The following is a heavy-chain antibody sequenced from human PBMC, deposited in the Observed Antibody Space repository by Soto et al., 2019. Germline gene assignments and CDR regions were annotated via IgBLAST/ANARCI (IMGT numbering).Heavy chain of an antibody. CDR2: ISSNGGST. V-gene: IGHV3-64*02. J-gene: IGHJ4*02. D-gene: IGHD3-10*01. CDR1: GFTFSSYA. CDR3: ARGGSGSYNLYFDY. Sequence: EVQLVESGEGLVQPGGSLRLSCAASGFTFSSYAMHWVRQAPGKGLEYVSAISSNGGSTYYADSVKGRFTISRDNSKNTLYLQMGSLRAEDMAVYYCARGGSGSYNLYFDYWGQGTLVTVSS.